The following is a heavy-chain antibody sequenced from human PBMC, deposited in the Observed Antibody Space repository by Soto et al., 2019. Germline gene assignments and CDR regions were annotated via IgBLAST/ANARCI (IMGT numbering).Heavy chain of an antibody. CDR1: GYKFTSYG. Sequence: ASVKFSCTASGYKFTSYGISWVRQAPGQGLEWMGWINSYNGNTNYAQKLQGRVTLTTDRSTNTAYMDLRSLRSDDTAVYYCARDSWPGSGHMLNYGMDVWGQGTTVTVSS. D-gene: IGHD3-10*02. CDR3: ARDSWPGSGHMLNYGMDV. J-gene: IGHJ6*02. CDR2: INSYNGNT. V-gene: IGHV1-18*04.